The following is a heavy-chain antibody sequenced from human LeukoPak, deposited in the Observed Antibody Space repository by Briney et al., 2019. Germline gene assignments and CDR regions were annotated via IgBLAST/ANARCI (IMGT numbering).Heavy chain of an antibody. D-gene: IGHD5-18*01. V-gene: IGHV3-23*01. Sequence: PGGSLRLSCAASGFSFSTSAMSWVRQAPGKGLEWLSAISDSGKSTSYAGSVTGRFTISRDNSKNTVFLQMTRLRAEDTALYYCAKRGYSYGPDYFDSWGQGSLVTVSS. CDR3: AKRGYSYGPDYFDS. CDR2: ISDSGKST. CDR1: GFSFSTSA. J-gene: IGHJ4*02.